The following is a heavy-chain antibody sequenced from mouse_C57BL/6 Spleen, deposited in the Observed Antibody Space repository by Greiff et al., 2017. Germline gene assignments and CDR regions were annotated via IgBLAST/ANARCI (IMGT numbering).Heavy chain of an antibody. D-gene: IGHD2-5*01. J-gene: IGHJ4*01. CDR1: GYTFTSYW. CDR2: IYPGSGST. Sequence: VQLQQPGAELVKPGASVKMSCKASGYTFTSYWLTWVKQRPGQGLEWIGDIYPGSGSTNYNEQFKSKATLTVDTSSSTAYMQLSSLTSEDSAVYYGARRGYSNTANYYAMDYWGQGTSVTVSS. V-gene: IGHV1-55*01. CDR3: ARRGYSNTANYYAMDY.